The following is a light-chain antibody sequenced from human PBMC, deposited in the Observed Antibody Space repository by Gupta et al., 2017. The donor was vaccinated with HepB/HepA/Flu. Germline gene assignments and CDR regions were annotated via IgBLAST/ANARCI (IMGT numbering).Light chain of an antibody. CDR1: QGIRNY. V-gene: IGKV1-27*01. Sequence: DIQMTQSPSSLSVSVGDRVTITCRASQGIRNYLAWYQQKPGTAPKLLVYAASTLQSGVPSRFSGSGSGTDFTLTISRLQPEDVATYYCQKYNSAPQTFGQGTKVEIK. CDR3: QKYNSAPQT. CDR2: AAS. J-gene: IGKJ1*01.